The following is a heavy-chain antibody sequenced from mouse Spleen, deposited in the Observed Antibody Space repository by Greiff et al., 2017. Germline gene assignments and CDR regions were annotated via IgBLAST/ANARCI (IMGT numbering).Heavy chain of an antibody. J-gene: IGHJ4*01. CDR2: IDTSDSYT. Sequence: QVQLQQPGAELVMPGASVKMSCKASGYTFTDYWMHWVKQRPGQGLEWIGAIDTSDSYTSYNQKFKGKATLTVDESSSTAYMQLSSLTSEDSAVYYCARGLRDYAMDYWGQGTSVTVSS. CDR1: GYTFTDYW. CDR3: ARGLRDYAMDY. V-gene: IGHV1-69*01. D-gene: IGHD1-1*01.